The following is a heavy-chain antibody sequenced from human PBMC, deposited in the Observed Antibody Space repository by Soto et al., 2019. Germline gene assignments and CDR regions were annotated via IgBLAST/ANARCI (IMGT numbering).Heavy chain of an antibody. V-gene: IGHV1-18*01. Sequence: ASVKVSCKASGYTFTSYGISWVRQAPGQGLEWMGWISAYNGNTNYAQKLQGRVTMTTDTSTSTAYMELRSLRSDDTAVYYCARSLVTMVRGVIVNWFDPWGQGTLVTVSS. J-gene: IGHJ5*02. CDR3: ARSLVTMVRGVIVNWFDP. D-gene: IGHD3-10*01. CDR2: ISAYNGNT. CDR1: GYTFTSYG.